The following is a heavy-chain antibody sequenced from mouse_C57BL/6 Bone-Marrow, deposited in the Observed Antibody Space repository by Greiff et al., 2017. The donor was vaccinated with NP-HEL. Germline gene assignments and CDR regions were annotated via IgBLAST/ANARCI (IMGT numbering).Heavy chain of an antibody. CDR1: GFTFSSYA. CDR2: ISDGGSYT. J-gene: IGHJ3*01. Sequence: EVKLVESGGGLVKPGGSLKLSCAASGFTFSSYAMSWVRQTPEKRLEWVATISDGGSYTYYPDNVKGRFTISRDNAKNNLYLQMSHLKSEDTAMYYCAREGGIVTSWFAYWGQGTLVTVSA. CDR3: AREGGIVTSWFAY. D-gene: IGHD2-3*01. V-gene: IGHV5-4*01.